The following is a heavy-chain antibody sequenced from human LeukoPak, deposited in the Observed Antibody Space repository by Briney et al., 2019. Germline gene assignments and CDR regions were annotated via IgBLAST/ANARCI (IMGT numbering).Heavy chain of an antibody. CDR1: GLTFSSHV. CDR2: ISGSGGST. D-gene: IGHD1-1*01. J-gene: IGHJ4*02. V-gene: IGHV3-23*01. CDR3: AKGNWRSFDY. Sequence: GGSLSLSCAASGLTFSSHVIIWVRQAPGKGPEWVSAISGSGGSTYYADSVKGRFIISKDNSKNALYLQLNCVGADDKAVYYCAKGNWRSFDYWGQGTLVTVSS.